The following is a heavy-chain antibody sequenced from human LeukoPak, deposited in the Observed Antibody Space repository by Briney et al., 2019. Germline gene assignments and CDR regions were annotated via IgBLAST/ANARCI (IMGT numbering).Heavy chain of an antibody. J-gene: IGHJ3*02. V-gene: IGHV3-11*01. Sequence: GGSLRLSCAASGFSFSDYYMSWIRQAPGKGLEWVSYIRSSGSTMYYADSVRGRFTISRDNSKNTLYLQMNSLRAEDTAVYYCAKDRTRAFDIWGQGTMVTVSS. D-gene: IGHD3/OR15-3a*01. CDR3: AKDRTRAFDI. CDR2: IRSSGSTM. CDR1: GFSFSDYY.